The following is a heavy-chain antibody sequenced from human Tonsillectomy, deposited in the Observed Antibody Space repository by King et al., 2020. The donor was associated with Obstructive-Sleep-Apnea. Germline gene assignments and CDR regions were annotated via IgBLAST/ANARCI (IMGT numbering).Heavy chain of an antibody. CDR2: ISAYNGNT. D-gene: IGHD6-13*01. V-gene: IGHV1-18*01. J-gene: IGHJ5*02. CDR3: ARGVAAAGTDWFDP. Sequence: WVRQAPGQGLEWMGWISAYNGNTNYAQKIQGRVTMTTDTSTSTAYMELRSLRSDATAVYYCARGVAAAGTDWFDPWGQGTLVTVSS.